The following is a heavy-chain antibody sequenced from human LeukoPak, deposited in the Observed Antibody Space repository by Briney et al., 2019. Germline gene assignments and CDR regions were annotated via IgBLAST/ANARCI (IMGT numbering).Heavy chain of an antibody. Sequence: SVKVSCKTTGGRFKSYGFSWVRQAPGQGLEWMGGIIPVFDRPTYAQKFEGRVTITADKSTNTTYMEISRLTSDDTAVYYCARGLIVGATTRFRWFDPWGQGTLVTVSS. CDR2: IIPVFDRP. CDR1: GGRFKSYG. V-gene: IGHV1-69*06. CDR3: ARGLIVGATTRFRWFDP. D-gene: IGHD1-26*01. J-gene: IGHJ5*02.